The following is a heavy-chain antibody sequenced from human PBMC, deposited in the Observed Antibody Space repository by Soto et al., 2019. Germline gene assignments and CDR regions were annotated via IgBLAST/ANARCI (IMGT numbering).Heavy chain of an antibody. D-gene: IGHD3-10*01. J-gene: IGHJ6*02. CDR1: GCSISSYY. V-gene: IGHV4-59*01. Sequence: PXETLSLTCTVSGCSISSYYWSWIRQPPGKGLEWIGYIYYSGSTNYNPSLKSRVTISVDTSKNQFSLKLSSVTVADTAVYYCARARRGYYYYYGMDVWGQGTTVTSP. CDR3: ARARRGYYYYYGMDV. CDR2: IYYSGST.